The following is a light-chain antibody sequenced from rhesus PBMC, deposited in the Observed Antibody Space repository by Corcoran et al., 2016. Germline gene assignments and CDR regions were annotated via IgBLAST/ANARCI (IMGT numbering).Light chain of an antibody. V-gene: IGKV3S9*01. J-gene: IGKJ2*01. Sequence: EIVMTQSPATLSLSPGERATLSCRASQSASSYVAWYQQKPEQAPRLLIYGASSRATGMPDRFSGSGSGTDFTLFISSLEPEDVGVYYCQQYNNWMYSFGQGTKVEIK. CDR2: GAS. CDR3: QQYNNWMYS. CDR1: QSASSY.